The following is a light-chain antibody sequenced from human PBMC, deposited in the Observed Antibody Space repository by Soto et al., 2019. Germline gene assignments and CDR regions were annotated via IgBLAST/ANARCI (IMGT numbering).Light chain of an antibody. Sequence: ELVMTQSPATLSVSTGERATLSCRASQSVRSNLAWYQQKPGQAPRLLIYGASTRATGIPARFSGSGSGTDFTLTISRLEPEDFAVYYCQQYGSSPWTFGQGTKVDIK. CDR2: GAS. J-gene: IGKJ1*01. CDR1: QSVRSN. V-gene: IGKV3-15*01. CDR3: QQYGSSPWT.